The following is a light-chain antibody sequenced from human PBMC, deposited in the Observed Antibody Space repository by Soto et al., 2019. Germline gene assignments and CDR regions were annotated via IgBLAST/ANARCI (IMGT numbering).Light chain of an antibody. V-gene: IGKV3D-20*02. J-gene: IGKJ4*01. CDR3: HQRNDWPLT. CDR1: QSVSSNS. CDR2: GAS. Sequence: ENVLTQSPGTLSLSPGERATLSCRAGQSVSSNSLAWYQHKPGQAPRLLIYGASSRATGIPDRFSGSGSGTDFTLTISRLEPEDFAVYYCHQRNDWPLTFGGGTKVDIK.